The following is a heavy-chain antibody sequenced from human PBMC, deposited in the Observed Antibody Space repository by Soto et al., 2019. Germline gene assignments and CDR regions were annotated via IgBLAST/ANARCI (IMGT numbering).Heavy chain of an antibody. CDR2: ISRRSSTI. CDR3: ARDQDSVYYYGEGDYNGMDV. Sequence: GGYLRLSCAASGFTFSSYSMNWVRQAPGKGLEWVSKISRRSSTIYYADSVKGRFTITRDNAENSLYLQMNSLRDEDTAVYYWARDQDSVYYYGEGDYNGMDVWGQGTTVTVSS. CDR1: GFTFSSYS. V-gene: IGHV3-48*02. J-gene: IGHJ6*02. D-gene: IGHD3-10*01.